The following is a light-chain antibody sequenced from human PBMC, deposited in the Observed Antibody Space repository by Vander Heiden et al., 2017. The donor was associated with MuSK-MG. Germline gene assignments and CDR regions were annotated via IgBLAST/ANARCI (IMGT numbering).Light chain of an antibody. CDR3: QAWDSSTAEVG. J-gene: IGLJ2*01. CDR2: QDS. CDR1: KLGDKY. V-gene: IGLV3-1*01. Sequence: SYELTQPPSVSVSPGQTASITCSGDKLGDKYACWYQQKPGQSPVLVIYQDSKRPSGIPERFSGSNAGNTASLTISGTQAMDEADYYCQAWDSSTAEVGCGGGTKL.